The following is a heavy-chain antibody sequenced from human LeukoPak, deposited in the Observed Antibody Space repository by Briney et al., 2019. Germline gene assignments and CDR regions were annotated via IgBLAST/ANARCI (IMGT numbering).Heavy chain of an antibody. CDR3: ARAPSGCGGTCPSDH. CDR2: IHDNGDS. J-gene: IGHJ4*02. V-gene: IGHV4-4*07. Sequence: SETLSLTCTVSVGSISGYFCSCIRQPAGEGLEWIWRIHDNGDSNHNPSLKSRVPMAVDTSGNQVSLKLTSVTAADTAVYYCARAPSGCGGTCPSDHWGPGTLVTVSS. D-gene: IGHD2-15*01. CDR1: VGSISGYF.